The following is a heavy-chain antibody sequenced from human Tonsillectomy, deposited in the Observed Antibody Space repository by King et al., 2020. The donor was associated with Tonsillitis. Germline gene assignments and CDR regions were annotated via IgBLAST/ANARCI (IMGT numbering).Heavy chain of an antibody. J-gene: IGHJ5*02. Sequence: VQLQQWGAGRLKPSETLSLTCAVYGGSFSGYYWSWIRQPPGKGLEWIGEINHSGSTNYNPYLKSRVIISIDTSKKQFSLKLSSVTAADAAVDYCARASCSTTSCYGEWFDPWGQGTRVTVSS. CDR3: ARASCSTTSCYGEWFDP. CDR2: INHSGST. D-gene: IGHD2-2*01. CDR1: GGSFSGYY. V-gene: IGHV4-34*01.